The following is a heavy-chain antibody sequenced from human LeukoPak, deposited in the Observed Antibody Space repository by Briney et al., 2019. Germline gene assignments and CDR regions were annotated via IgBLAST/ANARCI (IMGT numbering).Heavy chain of an antibody. CDR2: VGPDDSDI. D-gene: IGHD4-17*01. Sequence: RPEESLRISCKVSGDSLTNYWIGWVRQVPGEGLEWMGIVGPDDSDIQYSPSLQGHVIISVDKSINTVYLQWSSLRASDTAMYYCARRLRSNLDMPNWFDPWGQGTLVSVSS. J-gene: IGHJ5*02. CDR1: GDSLTNYW. CDR3: ARRLRSNLDMPNWFDP. V-gene: IGHV5-51*03.